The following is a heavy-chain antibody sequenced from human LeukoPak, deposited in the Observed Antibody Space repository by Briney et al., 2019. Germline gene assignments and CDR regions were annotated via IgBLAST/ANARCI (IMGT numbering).Heavy chain of an antibody. CDR1: GFTFSIYS. CDR2: INQDGSEE. D-gene: IGHD5-12*01. Sequence: GGSLRLSCAASGFTFSIYSMNWVRQAPGKGLEWVAHINQDGSEEHYMDSAKARFTISRDNAKNSLSLQMNSLRAEDTAVYYCVRDGGVSGYDLLDYWGQGTLVTVSS. CDR3: VRDGGVSGYDLLDY. J-gene: IGHJ4*02. V-gene: IGHV3-7*01.